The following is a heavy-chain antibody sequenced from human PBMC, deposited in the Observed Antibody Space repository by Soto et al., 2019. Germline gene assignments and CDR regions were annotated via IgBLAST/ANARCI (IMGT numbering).Heavy chain of an antibody. V-gene: IGHV4-31*03. J-gene: IGHJ4*02. CDR2: IYSSGSS. CDR1: GVSISSGADY. D-gene: IGHD6-19*01. Sequence: SKTLSLTCSVSGVSISSGADYWSWIRQRPGKGLEWIGSIYSSGSSSYNPALKSRLTISLDTSKNQFPLKLTSVTAADTAVYYCARFAYRSGWNFDYWGRGTLVTVSS. CDR3: ARFAYRSGWNFDY.